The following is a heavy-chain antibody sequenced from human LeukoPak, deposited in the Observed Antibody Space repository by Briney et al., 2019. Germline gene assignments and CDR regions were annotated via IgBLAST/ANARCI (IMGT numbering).Heavy chain of an antibody. CDR2: ISAYNGNT. CDR3: GRDGYYVFWCGLRPYNWFDP. V-gene: IGHV1-18*01. CDR1: GYTFTSYG. Sequence: GASVKVSCKASGYTFTSYGISWVRQAPGQGLEWVGWISAYNGNTNYARKLQGRVTMTTDTSTSTASMELMSLRSDDATVYYYGRDGYYVFWCGLRPYNWFDPWGQGTMVTVSS. D-gene: IGHD3-3*01. J-gene: IGHJ5*02.